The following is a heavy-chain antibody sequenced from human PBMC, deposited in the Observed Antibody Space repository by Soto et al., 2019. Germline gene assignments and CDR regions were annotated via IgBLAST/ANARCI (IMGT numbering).Heavy chain of an antibody. CDR3: AGRGLTSWWGDGMGV. J-gene: IGHJ6*02. D-gene: IGHD2-15*01. V-gene: IGHV2-5*02. CDR2: IYWDDDK. Sequence: QISLKESGPTLVKPTQTLTLTCTFSGFSLRTSGLGVGWIRQPPGKALEWLALIYWDDDKRYSPSLKSRLTITKDTSTNPVVLTMTTLDPVDTATYYGAGRGLTSWWGDGMGVWGQGIMVIVSS. CDR1: GFSLRTSGLG.